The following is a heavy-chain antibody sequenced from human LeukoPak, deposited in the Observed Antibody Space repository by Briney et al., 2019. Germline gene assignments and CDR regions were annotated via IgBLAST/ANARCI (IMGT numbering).Heavy chain of an antibody. CDR2: MNPNSGNT. Sequence: ASVKVSCKASGYTFTSYDINWVRQATGQGLEWMGWMNPNSGNTGYAQKFQGRVTMTRNTSISTAYMELSSLRSEDTAVYYCARTLAVADDDAFDIWGQGTMVTVSS. V-gene: IGHV1-8*01. J-gene: IGHJ3*02. CDR3: ARTLAVADDDAFDI. D-gene: IGHD6-19*01. CDR1: GYTFTSYD.